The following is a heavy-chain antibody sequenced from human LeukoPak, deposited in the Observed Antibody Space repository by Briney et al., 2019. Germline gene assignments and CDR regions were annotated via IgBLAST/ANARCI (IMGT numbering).Heavy chain of an antibody. Sequence: ASVKASCKASGYTFTGYYMHWVRQAPGQGLEWMGWINPNSGGTNYAQKFQGRVTMTRDTSISTAYMELSRLRSGDTAVYYCARDRAYSYGFGGAWFAPWGQGTLVTVSS. D-gene: IGHD3-16*01. J-gene: IGHJ5*02. CDR2: INPNSGGT. V-gene: IGHV1-2*02. CDR3: ARDRAYSYGFGGAWFAP. CDR1: GYTFTGYY.